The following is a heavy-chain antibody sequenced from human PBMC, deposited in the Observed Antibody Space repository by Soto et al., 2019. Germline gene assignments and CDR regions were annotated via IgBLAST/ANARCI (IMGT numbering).Heavy chain of an antibody. D-gene: IGHD6-19*01. CDR3: ARDTVAATVTRMTYYYYYGMDV. CDR1: GFTFSSYG. CDR2: ISYDGSNK. Sequence: QVQLVESGGGVVQPGMSLRLSCAASGFTFSSYGMHWVRQAPGKGLEWVAVISYDGSNKYYADSVKGRFTISRDNSKNTLYLQMNSLRAEDTAVYYCARDTVAATVTRMTYYYYYGMDVWGQGTTVTVSS. V-gene: IGHV3-30*03. J-gene: IGHJ6*02.